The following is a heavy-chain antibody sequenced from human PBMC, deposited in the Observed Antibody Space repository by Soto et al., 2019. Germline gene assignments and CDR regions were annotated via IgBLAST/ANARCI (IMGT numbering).Heavy chain of an antibody. J-gene: IGHJ4*02. CDR2: IRSKANSYAT. Sequence: EVQLVESGGGLVQPGGSLKLSCAASGFTFSGSAMHWVRQASGKGLEWVGRIRSKANSYATAYAASVKGRFAISRDDSKNTAYLQMNSLKTEDTAVYYCTREGKITPYSSSWYSNYWGQGTLVTVSS. CDR1: GFTFSGSA. V-gene: IGHV3-73*02. D-gene: IGHD6-13*01. CDR3: TREGKITPYSSSWYSNY.